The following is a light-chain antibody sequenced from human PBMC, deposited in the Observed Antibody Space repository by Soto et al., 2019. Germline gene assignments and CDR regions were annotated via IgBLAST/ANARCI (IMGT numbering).Light chain of an antibody. CDR1: QSVLYTSNNKNY. CDR2: WAS. Sequence: DIVMTTSPESLPVSLGERTTINCKSSQSVLYTSNNKNYLAWYQQKPGQSPKLLIYWASTRESGVPDRFSGSGSGTDFTLTISSLQAEDVAVYYCQQYYSNPRTFGQGTKVDIK. J-gene: IGKJ1*01. V-gene: IGKV4-1*01. CDR3: QQYYSNPRT.